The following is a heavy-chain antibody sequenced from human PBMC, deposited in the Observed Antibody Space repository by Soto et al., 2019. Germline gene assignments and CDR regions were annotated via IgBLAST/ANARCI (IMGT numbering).Heavy chain of an antibody. J-gene: IGHJ4*02. CDR1: GFTFSSYA. CDR2: ISYDGSNK. D-gene: IGHD5-18*01. Sequence: PGGSLRLSCAASGFTFSSYAMHWVRQAPGKELEWVAVISYDGSNKYYADYVKGRFTISRDNSKNTLYLQMNSLRAEDTAVYYCARDPLGYSYGYPLDYWGQGTLVTVSS. V-gene: IGHV3-30-3*01. CDR3: ARDPLGYSYGYPLDY.